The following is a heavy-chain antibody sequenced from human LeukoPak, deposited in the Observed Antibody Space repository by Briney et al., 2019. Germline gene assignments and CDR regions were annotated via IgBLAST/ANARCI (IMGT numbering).Heavy chain of an antibody. CDR3: ASASRRYYGSGSYALDV. Sequence: GGSLRLSCAASGFTFSSYGMHWVRQAPGKGLEWVAFIRYDESNKYVDSVKGRFTISRDNSKNTLYLQMNSLRAEDTAVYYCASASRRYYGSGSYALDVWGQGTTVTVSS. D-gene: IGHD3-10*01. CDR1: GFTFSSYG. J-gene: IGHJ6*02. CDR2: IRYDESNK. V-gene: IGHV3-30*02.